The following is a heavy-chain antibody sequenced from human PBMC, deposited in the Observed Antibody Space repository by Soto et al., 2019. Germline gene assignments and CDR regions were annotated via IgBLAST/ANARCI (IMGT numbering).Heavy chain of an antibody. CDR3: ARVSDHGDYARASWFDP. J-gene: IGHJ5*02. CDR1: GFTFSSYN. CDR2: ITSSSSYI. Sequence: EVQLVESGGGLVKPGGSLRLSCAASGFTFSSYNMNWVRQAPGKGLEWVSSITSSSSYIYYADSVKGRFTISRDNAKNSLYLQMNSLRAEDTAVYYCARVSDHGDYARASWFDPWGQGTLVTVSS. D-gene: IGHD4-17*01. V-gene: IGHV3-21*01.